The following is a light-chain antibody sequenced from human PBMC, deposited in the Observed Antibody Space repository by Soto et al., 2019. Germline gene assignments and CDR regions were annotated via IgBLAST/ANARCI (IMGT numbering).Light chain of an antibody. CDR2: GSS. J-gene: IGLJ3*02. Sequence: QAVVTQPPSVSGAPGQRVTISCTGNSTNIGAGYDVHWYQHFPGTAPKLLIYGSSYRPSGVPDRFSASKSHTSASLAITGLQAEDEADFYCQSYDSSLRGVVFGGGTKLTVL. CDR1: STNIGAGYD. V-gene: IGLV1-40*01. CDR3: QSYDSSLRGVV.